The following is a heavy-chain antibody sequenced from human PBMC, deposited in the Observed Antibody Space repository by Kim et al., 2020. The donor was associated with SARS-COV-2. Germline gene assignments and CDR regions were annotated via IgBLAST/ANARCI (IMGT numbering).Heavy chain of an antibody. V-gene: IGHV5-51*01. CDR2: IYPADSDT. D-gene: IGHD3-10*01. J-gene: IGHJ6*02. CDR3: ARHSYYGSGTYYLPSYGLDV. CDR1: GYSFIKHW. Sequence: GESLNISCKGSGYSFIKHWIVWVRQMPGKGLEWMGIIYPADSDTRYSPSFQGQVTISVDKSISIAYLQWSSLKASDTAMYYCARHSYYGSGTYYLPSYGLDVWGQGTTVTVSS.